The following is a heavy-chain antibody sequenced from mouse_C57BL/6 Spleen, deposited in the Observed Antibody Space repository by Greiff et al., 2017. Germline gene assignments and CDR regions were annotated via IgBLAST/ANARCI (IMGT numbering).Heavy chain of an antibody. CDR1: GISITTGNYR. CDR2: IYYSGTF. V-gene: IGHV3-5*01. CDR3: ARDSYYSNTFAY. Sequence: EVKLMESGPGLVKPSQTVFLTCTVTGISITTGNYRWSWIRQFPGNKLEWIGYIYYSGTFTYNPSRKNQTHITGHTPRNQFFLEKNSLTDEDTATYYCARDSYYSNTFAYWGQGTLVTVFA. J-gene: IGHJ3*01. D-gene: IGHD2-5*01.